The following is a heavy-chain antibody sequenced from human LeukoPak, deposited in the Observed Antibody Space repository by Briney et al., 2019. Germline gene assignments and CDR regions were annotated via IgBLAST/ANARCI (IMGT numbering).Heavy chain of an antibody. CDR1: GGSFSGYY. Sequence: SETLSLTCAVYGGSFSGYYWSWIRQPPGKGLEWIGEINHSGSTNYNPSLKSRVTISVDTSKNQFSLKLSSVTAADTAVYYCARDQTYYYDSSAIGGFDYWGQGTLVTVSS. D-gene: IGHD3-22*01. V-gene: IGHV4-34*01. CDR2: INHSGST. J-gene: IGHJ4*02. CDR3: ARDQTYYYDSSAIGGFDY.